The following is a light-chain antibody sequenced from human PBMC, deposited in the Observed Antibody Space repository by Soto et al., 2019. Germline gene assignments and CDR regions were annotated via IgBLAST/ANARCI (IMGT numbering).Light chain of an antibody. CDR3: QQYNNWPPTA. J-gene: IGKJ5*01. CDR2: GAS. Sequence: KVMTQSLVTLSVSTGERATLSGRASQSVNSNLAWYQQKPGQAPRLLIYGASTRATGIPARFSGSGSGTEFTLTISSLQSEEFAVYYCQQYNNWPPTAFGQGTRLEIK. CDR1: QSVNSN. V-gene: IGKV3-15*01.